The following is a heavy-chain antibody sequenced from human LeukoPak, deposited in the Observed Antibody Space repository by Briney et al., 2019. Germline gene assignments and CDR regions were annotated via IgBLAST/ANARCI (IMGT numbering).Heavy chain of an antibody. CDR2: IYTSGST. CDR3: AREYCGGDCYPFDY. J-gene: IGHJ4*02. Sequence: SETLSLTCTVSGGSISSYYWSWIRQPPGKGLEWIGRIYTSGSTNYNPSLKSRVTISVDMSKNQVSLKLSSATAADTAVYFCAREYCGGDCYPFDYWGQGTLVTVSS. V-gene: IGHV4-4*08. D-gene: IGHD2-21*02. CDR1: GGSISSYY.